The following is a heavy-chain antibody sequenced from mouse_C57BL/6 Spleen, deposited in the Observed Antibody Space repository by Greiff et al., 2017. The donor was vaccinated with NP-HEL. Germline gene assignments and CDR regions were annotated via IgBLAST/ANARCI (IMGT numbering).Heavy chain of an antibody. CDR3: TTKDYYGSSYVDY. CDR1: GFNIQDYY. CDR2: IDPEDGDT. V-gene: IGHV14-1*01. D-gene: IGHD1-1*01. Sequence: VQLKESGAELVRPGASVKLSCTASGFNIQDYYMHWVKQRPEQGLEWIGRIDPEDGDTEYAPKFQGKATMTADTSSNTAYLQLSSLTSEDTAVYYCTTKDYYGSSYVDYWGQGTTLTVSS. J-gene: IGHJ2*01.